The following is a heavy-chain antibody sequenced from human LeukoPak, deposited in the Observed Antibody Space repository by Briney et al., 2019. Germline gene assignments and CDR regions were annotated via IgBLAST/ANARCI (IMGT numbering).Heavy chain of an antibody. CDR1: GFTFSSNA. V-gene: IGHV3-23*01. J-gene: IGHJ4*02. CDR3: ARHGLRGAALWYFDY. D-gene: IGHD3-10*01. Sequence: GGSLRLSCAASGFTFSSNAMSWVRQAPGKGLEWVSAITVSGGKTYYADSVKGRFTISRDNSKNTLYLQMNSLRAEDTAVYYCARHGLRGAALWYFDYWGQGTLVTVSS. CDR2: ITVSGGKT.